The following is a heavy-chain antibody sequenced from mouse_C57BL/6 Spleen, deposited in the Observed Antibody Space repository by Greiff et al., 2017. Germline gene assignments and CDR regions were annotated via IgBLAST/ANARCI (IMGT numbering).Heavy chain of an antibody. D-gene: IGHD2-5*01. Sequence: QVHVKQSGAELVKPGASVKLSCKASGYTFTSYWMHWVKQRPGHGLEWIGMIHPKSGSTNYNEKFKSKATLTVDKSSSTAYMQLSSLTSEDSAVYYCARSHYYSNYHFAYWGQGTLVTVSA. CDR3: ARSHYYSNYHFAY. V-gene: IGHV1-64*01. CDR1: GYTFTSYW. J-gene: IGHJ3*01. CDR2: IHPKSGST.